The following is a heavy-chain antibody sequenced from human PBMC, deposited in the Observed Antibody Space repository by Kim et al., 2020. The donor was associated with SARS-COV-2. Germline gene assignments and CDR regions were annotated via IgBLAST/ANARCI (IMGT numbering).Heavy chain of an antibody. V-gene: IGHV3-23*03. D-gene: IGHD6-13*01. Sequence: GGSLRLSCAASGFTFSSYAMSWVRQAPGKGLEWVSVIYSGGSSTYYADSVKGRFTISRDNSKNTLYLQMNSLRAEDTGVYYCARVPGSSWSPHLYFDYWGQGTLVTVSS. CDR3: ARVPGSSWSPHLYFDY. J-gene: IGHJ4*02. CDR1: GFTFSSYA. CDR2: IYSGGSST.